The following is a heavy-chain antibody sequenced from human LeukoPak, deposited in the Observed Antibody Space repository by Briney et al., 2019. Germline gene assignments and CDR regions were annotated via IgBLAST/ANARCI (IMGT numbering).Heavy chain of an antibody. CDR2: IYYSGST. CDR3: ARRATVTPYFYYYYYMDV. J-gene: IGHJ6*03. CDR1: GGSISSSSYY. V-gene: IGHV4-39*07. Sequence: SETLSLTCTVSGGSISSSSYYWGWIRQPPGKGLEWIGSIYYSGSTYYNPSLKSRVTISVDTSKNQFSLKLSSVTAADTAVYYCARRATVTPYFYYYYYMDVWGKGTTVTVSS. D-gene: IGHD4-17*01.